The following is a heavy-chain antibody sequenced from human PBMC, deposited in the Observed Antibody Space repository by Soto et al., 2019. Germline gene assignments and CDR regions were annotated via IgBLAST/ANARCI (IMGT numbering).Heavy chain of an antibody. D-gene: IGHD3-22*01. CDR1: GGSISSGGYY. CDR3: TRHHPHHYDSSGYFDY. Sequence: SETLSLTCTVSGGSISSGGYYWTWIRQHPGKGLEWIGYIYYSGSTYYNPSLKSRVTISVDTSKNQFSLHLTSVTAADTAMYYCTRHHPHHYDSSGYFDYWGQGTLVTVSS. V-gene: IGHV4-31*03. CDR2: IYYSGST. J-gene: IGHJ4*02.